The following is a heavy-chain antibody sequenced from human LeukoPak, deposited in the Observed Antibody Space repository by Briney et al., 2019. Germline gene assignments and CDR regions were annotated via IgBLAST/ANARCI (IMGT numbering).Heavy chain of an antibody. CDR2: IYYSGST. J-gene: IGHJ6*03. V-gene: IGHV4-59*08. CDR3: ARRSPFNYYYYYYMDV. CDR1: GGSISSYY. Sequence: SETLSLTCTVSGGSISSYYWSWIRQPPGKGLEWIGYIYYSGSTNYNPSLKSRVTISVDTSKNQFSQKLSSVTAADTAVYYCARRSPFNYYYYYYMDVWGKGTTVTVSS. D-gene: IGHD2/OR15-2a*01.